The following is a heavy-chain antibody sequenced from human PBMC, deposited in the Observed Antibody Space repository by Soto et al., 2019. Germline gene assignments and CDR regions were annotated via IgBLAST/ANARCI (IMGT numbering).Heavy chain of an antibody. V-gene: IGHV3-23*01. CDR3: AKHYCGSSTTCFDAFDF. Sequence: LRLSCAASGFTFSSYAMSWVRQSPGKWLEWVSAISGSGGDTYYADSVQGRFTISRDNSKNTLYLQMSGLRAEDTAVYYCAKHYCGSSTTCFDAFDFWGQGTMVTVSS. J-gene: IGHJ3*01. CDR2: ISGSGGDT. D-gene: IGHD2-2*01. CDR1: GFTFSSYA.